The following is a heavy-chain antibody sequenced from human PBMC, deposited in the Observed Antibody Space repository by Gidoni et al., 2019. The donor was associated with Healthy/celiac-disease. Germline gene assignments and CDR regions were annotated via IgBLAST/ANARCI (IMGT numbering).Heavy chain of an antibody. J-gene: IGHJ4*02. CDR2: ISYDGSNK. CDR3: AKDRGASSGYYFDY. D-gene: IGHD3-22*01. CDR1: GFTFSSYG. Sequence: QVQLVESGGGVVQPGRSLRLSCAASGFTFSSYGMHWVRQAPGKGLEWVAVISYDGSNKYYADSVKGRFTISRDNSKNTLYLQMNSLRAEDTAVYYCAKDRGASSGYYFDYWGQGTLVTVSS. V-gene: IGHV3-30*18.